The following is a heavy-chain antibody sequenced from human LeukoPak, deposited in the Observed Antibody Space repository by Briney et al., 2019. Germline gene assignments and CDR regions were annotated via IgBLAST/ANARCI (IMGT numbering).Heavy chain of an antibody. J-gene: IGHJ4*02. CDR3: ARDRDSSGWFDY. CDR1: GYTFTSYG. D-gene: IGHD6-19*01. CDR2: ISVYNGNT. Sequence: ASVKVSCKASGYTFTSYGISWVRQAPGQGLEWMGWISVYNGNTNYAQKLQGRVTMTRDTSTSTVYMGLSSLRSEDTAVYYCARDRDSSGWFDYWGQGTLVTVSS. V-gene: IGHV1-18*01.